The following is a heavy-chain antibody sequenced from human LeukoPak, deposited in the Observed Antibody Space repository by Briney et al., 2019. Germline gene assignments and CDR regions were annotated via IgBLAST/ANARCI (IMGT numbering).Heavy chain of an antibody. J-gene: IGHJ5*02. CDR1: GGSFSGDY. Sequence: SETLSLTCAVYGGSFSGDYWSWIRQPPGKGLEWIGEINHSGSTNYNPSLKSRVTISVDTSKNQFSLKLSSVTAADTAVYYCARRYNWNYRNWFDPWGQGTLVTVSS. CDR2: INHSGST. D-gene: IGHD1-7*01. CDR3: ARRYNWNYRNWFDP. V-gene: IGHV4-34*01.